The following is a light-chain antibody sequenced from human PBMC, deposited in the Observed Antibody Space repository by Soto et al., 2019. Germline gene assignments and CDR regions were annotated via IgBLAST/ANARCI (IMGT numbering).Light chain of an antibody. CDR3: HQRSNWPLT. V-gene: IGKV1-5*03. Sequence: DIQMTQSPSTLSGSVGDRVTITCRASQTISSWLAWYQQKPGKAPKLLIYKASTLKSGVPSRFSGSGSGTEFTLTISSLQPDDFAVYYCHQRSNWPLTFGQGTKVDIK. CDR2: KAS. J-gene: IGKJ1*01. CDR1: QTISSW.